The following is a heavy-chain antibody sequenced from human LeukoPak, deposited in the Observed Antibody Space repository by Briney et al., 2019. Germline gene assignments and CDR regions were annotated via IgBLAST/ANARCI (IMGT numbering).Heavy chain of an antibody. CDR1: GFTFSSYW. CDR3: ARGSRFWAAAESYWYFDL. J-gene: IGHJ2*01. V-gene: IGHV3-7*01. CDR2: IKEDGSEK. D-gene: IGHD6-13*01. Sequence: GGSLRLSCAASGFTFSSYWMSWVCQAPGKGLEWVANIKEDGSEKYYVDSVKGRFTISRDNAKNSLSLQINSLRAEDTAVYYCARGSRFWAAAESYWYFDLWGRGTLVTVSS.